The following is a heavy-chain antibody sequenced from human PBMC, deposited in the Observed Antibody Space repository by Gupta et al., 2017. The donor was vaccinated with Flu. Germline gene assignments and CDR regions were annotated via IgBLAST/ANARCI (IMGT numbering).Heavy chain of an antibody. Sequence: EVQLLESGGGLVKPGGSLRLSCAASGFSFSKFNVNWVRQAPGKGLEWVAGSSASGGTTNYAGSVAGRFIISRDNSKNTMDLQMNSLRAEDTAIYYCAKRGGSFSFYGLDAWGQGTTVTVSS. CDR2: SSASGGTT. CDR3: AKRGGSFSFYGLDA. V-gene: IGHV3-23*01. J-gene: IGHJ6*02. D-gene: IGHD5-12*01. CDR1: GFSFSKFN.